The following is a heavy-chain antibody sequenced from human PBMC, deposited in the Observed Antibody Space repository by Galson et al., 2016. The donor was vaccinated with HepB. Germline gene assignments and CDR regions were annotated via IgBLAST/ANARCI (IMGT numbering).Heavy chain of an antibody. J-gene: IGHJ4*02. Sequence: SLRLSCAASGFRFSEHYMDWVRQAPGKGLEWVGRTRNKVNSYTTEYAASVKGRFTISRDDSKNSLYLQMNSLRDEDTAVYYCARGYGGNSLDFWGQGTLVTVSS. CDR3: ARGYGGNSLDF. CDR1: GFRFSEHY. CDR2: TRNKVNSYTT. D-gene: IGHD4-23*01. V-gene: IGHV3-72*01.